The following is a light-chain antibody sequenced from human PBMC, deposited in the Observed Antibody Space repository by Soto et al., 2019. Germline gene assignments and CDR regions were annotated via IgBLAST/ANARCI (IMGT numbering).Light chain of an antibody. CDR2: DTF. V-gene: IGKV1-39*01. Sequence: DIQMTQSPSSLSASLGDRVTITCRPSESIRNELNWFQQRPGKAPRLLIYDTFTLQSGVPSRFSGSVSGTEFSLTISSLQAGYSAIYYCQLSFTTPWTFGQGTKVEI. J-gene: IGKJ1*01. CDR1: ESIRNE. CDR3: QLSFTTPWT.